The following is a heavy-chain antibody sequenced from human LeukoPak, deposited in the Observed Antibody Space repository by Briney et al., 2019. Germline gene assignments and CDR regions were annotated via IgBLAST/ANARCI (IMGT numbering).Heavy chain of an antibody. CDR2: INHSGST. D-gene: IGHD3-22*01. CDR1: GGSFSGYY. CDR3: ASEYYYDSRLHDAFDI. J-gene: IGHJ3*02. V-gene: IGHV4-34*01. Sequence: PSETLSLTCAVYGGSFSGYYWSWIRQPPGKGLEWIGEINHSGSTNYNPSLKSRVTISVDTSKNQFSLKLSSVTAADTAVYYCASEYYYDSRLHDAFDIWGQGTMVTVSS.